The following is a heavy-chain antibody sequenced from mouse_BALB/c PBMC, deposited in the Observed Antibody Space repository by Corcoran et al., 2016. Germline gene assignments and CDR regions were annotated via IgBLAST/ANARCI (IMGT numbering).Heavy chain of an antibody. CDR3: AKTARSTYYFDY. CDR2: IFPGSGNT. V-gene: IGHV1-66*01. D-gene: IGHD3-2*01. Sequence: QVQLQQSGPELVKPGASVKIYCKASGYSFTSYYIHWVKQRPGQGLEWIGWIFPGSGNTKYNEKFKGKATLTADTSSRTAYMQLSSLTSEDSAVYFCAKTARSTYYFDYWGQGTTLTVSS. J-gene: IGHJ2*01. CDR1: GYSFTSYY.